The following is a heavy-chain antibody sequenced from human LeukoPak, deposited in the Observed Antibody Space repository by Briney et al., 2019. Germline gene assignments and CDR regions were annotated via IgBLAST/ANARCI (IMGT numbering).Heavy chain of an antibody. CDR2: IYSGGST. J-gene: IGHJ6*02. Sequence: GGSLRLSCAASGFTFSSNYMSWVRQAPGKGLEWVSVIYSGGSTYYADSVKGRFTISRDNSKNTLYLQMNSLRAEDTAVYYCARDRSRVRPYYYGMDVWGQGTTVTVSS. D-gene: IGHD6-6*01. CDR3: ARDRSRVRPYYYGMDV. V-gene: IGHV3-66*01. CDR1: GFTFSSNY.